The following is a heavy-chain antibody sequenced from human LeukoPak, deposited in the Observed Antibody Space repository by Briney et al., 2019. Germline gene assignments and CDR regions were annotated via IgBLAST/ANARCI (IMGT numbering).Heavy chain of an antibody. Sequence: GGSLRLSCAASGFTFSSYAMSWVRQAPGKGLEWVSAISGSGGSTYYADSVKGRFTISRDNAKNSLYLQMNSLRAEDTAVYYCARSPMTTVIFDIWGQGTMVTVSS. CDR3: ARSPMTTVIFDI. CDR2: ISGSGGST. V-gene: IGHV3-23*01. CDR1: GFTFSSYA. D-gene: IGHD4-17*01. J-gene: IGHJ3*02.